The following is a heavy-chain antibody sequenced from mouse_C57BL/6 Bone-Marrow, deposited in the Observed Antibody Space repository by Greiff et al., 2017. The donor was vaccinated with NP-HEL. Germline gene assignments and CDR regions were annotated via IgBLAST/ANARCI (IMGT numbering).Heavy chain of an antibody. V-gene: IGHV1-69*01. CDR1: GYTFTSYW. D-gene: IGHD6-5*01. Sequence: QVQLKQPGAELVMPGASVKLSCKASGYTFTSYWMHWVKQRPGQGLEWIGEIDPSDSYTNYNQKFKGKSTLTVDKSSSTAYMQLSSLTSEDSAVYYCAREAYWFAYWGQGTLVTVSA. J-gene: IGHJ3*01. CDR3: AREAYWFAY. CDR2: IDPSDSYT.